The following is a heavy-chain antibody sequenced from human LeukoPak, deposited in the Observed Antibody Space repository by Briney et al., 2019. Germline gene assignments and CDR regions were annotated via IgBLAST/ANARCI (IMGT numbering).Heavy chain of an antibody. CDR3: ARSGWGLRGYFDY. CDR1: GYTFTGYY. Sequence: GASVNVSCKASGYTFTGYYMHWVRQAPGQGLEWMGWINPNSGGTNYAQKFQGRVTMTRDTSISTAYMELSRLRSDDTAVYYCARSGWGLRGYFDYWGQGTLVTVSS. D-gene: IGHD7-27*01. CDR2: INPNSGGT. J-gene: IGHJ4*02. V-gene: IGHV1-2*02.